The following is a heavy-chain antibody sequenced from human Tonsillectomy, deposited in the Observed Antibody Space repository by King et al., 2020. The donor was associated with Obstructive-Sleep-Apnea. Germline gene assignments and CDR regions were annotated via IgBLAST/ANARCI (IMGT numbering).Heavy chain of an antibody. CDR1: GFTFSSYS. V-gene: IGHV3-21*01. J-gene: IGHJ4*02. CDR3: ARAVQSNYYDSSGDFDY. Sequence: DVQLVESGGGLVKPGGSLRLSCAASGFTFSSYSMNWVRQAPGKGLEWVSSISSSSSYIYYADSVKGRFTISRDNVKNSLYLQMNSLRAEDTAVYYCARAVQSNYYDSSGDFDYWGQGTLVTVSS. D-gene: IGHD3-22*01. CDR2: ISSSSSYI.